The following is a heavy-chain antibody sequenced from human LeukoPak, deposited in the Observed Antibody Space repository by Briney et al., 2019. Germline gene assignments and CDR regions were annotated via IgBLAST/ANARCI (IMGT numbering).Heavy chain of an antibody. J-gene: IGHJ3*02. D-gene: IGHD1-1*01. CDR3: AAFLLQQINVFDI. V-gene: IGHV4-38-2*02. Sequence: PSETLSLTCTVSGYSISSGYYWGWIRQPPGKGLEWIGSIYHSGSTYYNPSLKSRVAVSVDTSKNQFSLKLNSVTAADTAVYYCAAFLLQQINVFDIWGQGTMVTVSS. CDR1: GYSISSGYY. CDR2: IYHSGST.